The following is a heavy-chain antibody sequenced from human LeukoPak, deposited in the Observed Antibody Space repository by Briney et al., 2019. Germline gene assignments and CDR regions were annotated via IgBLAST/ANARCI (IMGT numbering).Heavy chain of an antibody. V-gene: IGHV4-39*01. CDR1: GGSISSSSYY. J-gene: IGHJ4*02. Sequence: PSETLSLTCTVSGGSISSSSYYWGWIRQPPGKGLEWIGSIYYSGSTYYNPSLKSRVTISVDTSKNQFSLKLSSVTAADTAVYYCAKSRTPDYFDYWGQGTLVTVSS. CDR2: IYYSGST. CDR3: AKSRTPDYFDY.